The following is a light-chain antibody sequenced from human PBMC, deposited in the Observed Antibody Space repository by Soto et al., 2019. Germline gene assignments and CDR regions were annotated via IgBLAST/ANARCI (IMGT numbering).Light chain of an antibody. Sequence: EIVLTQSPATLSLSPGERATLSCRASQSVSSNLAWYQQKRGQAPRLLMYGASSRATGIPDRFSGSGSGTDFTLTISRLEPEDFVLYYCQHFRAFGQGTRLEIK. V-gene: IGKV3-20*01. J-gene: IGKJ5*01. CDR1: QSVSSN. CDR2: GAS. CDR3: QHFRA.